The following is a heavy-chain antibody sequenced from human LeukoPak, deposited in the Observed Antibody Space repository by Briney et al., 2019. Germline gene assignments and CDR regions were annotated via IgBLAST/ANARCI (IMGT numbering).Heavy chain of an antibody. CDR1: GGSISSGGYY. V-gene: IGHV4-31*03. Sequence: SETLSLTCTVSGGSISSGGYYWSWIRQHPGKGLEWIGYIYYSGSTHYNPSLKSRVTISVDTSKNQFSLKLSSVPAADTAVYYCARDMTDWWFDPWGQGTLVTVSS. CDR2: IYYSGST. J-gene: IGHJ5*02. CDR3: ARDMTDWWFDP. D-gene: IGHD3-9*01.